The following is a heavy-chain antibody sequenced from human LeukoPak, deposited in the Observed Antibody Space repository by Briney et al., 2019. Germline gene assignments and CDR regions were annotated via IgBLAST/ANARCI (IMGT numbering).Heavy chain of an antibody. Sequence: SETLSLTCTVSGGSIRSDFWSWIRQPPGKGLEWIGYVYYSGSTNYSPSLNSRVTISIDTSKNKFSLKLTSVTAADTAVYYCARRLVDGSSWLPTYYYYGMDVWGQGTTVTVSS. J-gene: IGHJ6*02. CDR2: VYYSGST. D-gene: IGHD6-13*01. CDR3: ARRLVDGSSWLPTYYYYGMDV. V-gene: IGHV4-59*01. CDR1: GGSIRSDF.